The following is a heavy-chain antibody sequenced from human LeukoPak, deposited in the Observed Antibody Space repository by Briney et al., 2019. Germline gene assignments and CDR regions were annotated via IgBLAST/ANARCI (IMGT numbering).Heavy chain of an antibody. Sequence: SVKVSCKASGGTFSSYAISWVRQAPGQGLEWMGRIIPIFGTANYAQKFQGRVTITADKSTSTAYMELSSLRSEDTAVCYCASSTAGCYYDSSGYYYRGDYWGQGTLVTVSS. V-gene: IGHV1-69*06. CDR3: ASSTAGCYYDSSGYYYRGDY. D-gene: IGHD3-22*01. CDR1: GGTFSSYA. J-gene: IGHJ4*02. CDR2: IIPIFGTA.